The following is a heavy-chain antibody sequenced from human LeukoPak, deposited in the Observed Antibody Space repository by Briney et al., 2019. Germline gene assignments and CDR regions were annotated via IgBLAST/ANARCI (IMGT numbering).Heavy chain of an antibody. CDR2: INHSGST. Sequence: SETLSLTCAVYSGSFSGYYWSWIRQPPGKGLEWIGEINHSGSTNYNPSLKSRVTISVDTSKNQFSLKLSSVTAADTAVYYCARGPFNYVWGSYRSYYFDYWGQGTLVTVSS. D-gene: IGHD3-16*02. CDR1: SGSFSGYY. V-gene: IGHV4-34*01. CDR3: ARGPFNYVWGSYRSYYFDY. J-gene: IGHJ4*02.